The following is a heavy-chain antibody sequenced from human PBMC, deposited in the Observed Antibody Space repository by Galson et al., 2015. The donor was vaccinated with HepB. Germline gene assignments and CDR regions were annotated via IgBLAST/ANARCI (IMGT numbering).Heavy chain of an antibody. CDR3: ARDSPRWYQLKTYYFDY. J-gene: IGHJ4*02. V-gene: IGHV3-7*03. CDR1: GFTFSSYW. Sequence: SLRLSCAASGFTFSSYWMSWVRQAPGKGLEWVANIKQDGSEKYYVDSVKGRFTISRDNAKNSLYLQMDSLRAEDTAVYYCARDSPRWYQLKTYYFDYWGQGTLVTVSS. CDR2: IKQDGSEK. D-gene: IGHD2-2*01.